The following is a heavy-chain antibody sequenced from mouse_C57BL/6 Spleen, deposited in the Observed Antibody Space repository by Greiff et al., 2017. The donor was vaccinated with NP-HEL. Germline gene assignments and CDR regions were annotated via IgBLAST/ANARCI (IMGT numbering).Heavy chain of an antibody. CDR2: ISSGSSTI. J-gene: IGHJ1*03. D-gene: IGHD4-1*01. CDR3: ARGVGRGYFDV. Sequence: VQLQQSGGGLVKPGGSLKLSCAASGFTFSDYGMHWVRQAPEKGLEWVAYISSGSSTIYYADTVKGRFTISRDNAKNTLFLQMTSLRSEDTAMYYCARGVGRGYFDVWGTGTTVTVSS. V-gene: IGHV5-17*01. CDR1: GFTFSDYG.